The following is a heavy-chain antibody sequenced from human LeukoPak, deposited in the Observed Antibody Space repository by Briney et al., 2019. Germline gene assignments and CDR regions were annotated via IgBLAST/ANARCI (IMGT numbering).Heavy chain of an antibody. CDR1: GGSISSYF. CDR3: ASSSGSYYPFDP. D-gene: IGHD1-26*01. Sequence: SETLSLTCTVSGGSISSYFWGWIRQPPGKGLEWIGSIYYSGSTYYNPSLKSRATISVDTSKNQFSLKLSSVTAADTAVYYCASSSGSYYPFDPWGQGTLVTVSS. CDR2: IYYSGST. V-gene: IGHV4-39*07. J-gene: IGHJ5*02.